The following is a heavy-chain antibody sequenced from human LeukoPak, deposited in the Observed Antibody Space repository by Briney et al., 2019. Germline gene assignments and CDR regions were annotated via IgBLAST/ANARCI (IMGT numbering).Heavy chain of an antibody. V-gene: IGHV4-59*02. D-gene: IGHD5-12*01. CDR3: ARAFGGYPYYFDY. CDR1: GGSVSSSY. J-gene: IGHJ4*02. Sequence: PSETLSLTCTVSGGSVSSSYWSWIRQPPGKGLEWIGYIHYSGSTNYNPSLKGRVTMSVDTSKNQFSLKLSSVTAADTAVYYCARAFGGYPYYFDYWGQGTLVTVSS. CDR2: IHYSGST.